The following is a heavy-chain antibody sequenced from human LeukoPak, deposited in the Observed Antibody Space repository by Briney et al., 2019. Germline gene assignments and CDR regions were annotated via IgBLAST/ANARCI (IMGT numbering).Heavy chain of an antibody. V-gene: IGHV7-4-1*02. CDR1: GYTFSSCA. CDR3: AIHPSDSSGYFSY. Sequence: GASVKVSCKASGYTFSSCAINWVRQAPGQGLEYMGWIDTKTGNPTYALGFTGRFVFSLDTSVSTAYLQISSLKAEDTAVYYCAIHPSDSSGYFSYWGQGALVTVSS. D-gene: IGHD3-22*01. CDR2: IDTKTGNP. J-gene: IGHJ4*02.